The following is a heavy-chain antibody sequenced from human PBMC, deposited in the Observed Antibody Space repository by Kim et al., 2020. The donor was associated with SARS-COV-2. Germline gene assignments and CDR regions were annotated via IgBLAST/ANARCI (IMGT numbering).Heavy chain of an antibody. CDR2: INQDGSKA. Sequence: GGYLRLSCVASGSIFSSYYMTWVRQAPGKGLEWVSNINQDGSKAYYVDSVKGRFTISRDNSKNSLYLQMSSLRAEDTAMYYCAKEMDDNSREDCWGQGTLVTVSS. CDR1: GSIFSSYY. D-gene: IGHD1-1*01. J-gene: IGHJ4*02. CDR3: AKEMDDNSREDC. V-gene: IGHV3-7*03.